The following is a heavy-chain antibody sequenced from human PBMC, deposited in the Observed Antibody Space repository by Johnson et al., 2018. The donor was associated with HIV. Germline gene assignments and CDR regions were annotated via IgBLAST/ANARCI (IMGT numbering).Heavy chain of an antibody. Sequence: QVQLVESGGGVVQPGRSLRLSCAASGFTFSSYGMHWVRWAPGRGLEWVAVISYDGSNKYYADLVEGRFTISRDNSKNTLYLQMNSRRAEDTAVYYCAKEQLLRAFDIWGQVTMVTVSS. CDR3: AKEQLLRAFDI. CDR2: ISYDGSNK. J-gene: IGHJ3*02. CDR1: GFTFSSYG. D-gene: IGHD2-15*01. V-gene: IGHV3-30*18.